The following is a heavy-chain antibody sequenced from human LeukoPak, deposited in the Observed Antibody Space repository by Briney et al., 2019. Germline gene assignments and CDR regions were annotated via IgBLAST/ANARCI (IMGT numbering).Heavy chain of an antibody. D-gene: IGHD3-10*01. V-gene: IGHV1-69*13. Sequence: SVKVSCKASGYTFTSRAISWVRRAPGQGLEWMGVIIPMFSTANYAQKFQGRVTITADESTSTAYMELSSLRSEDMAVYYCAREDPHYGSGSYSDWGQGTLVTVSS. CDR1: GYTFTSRA. J-gene: IGHJ4*02. CDR2: IIPMFSTA. CDR3: AREDPHYGSGSYSD.